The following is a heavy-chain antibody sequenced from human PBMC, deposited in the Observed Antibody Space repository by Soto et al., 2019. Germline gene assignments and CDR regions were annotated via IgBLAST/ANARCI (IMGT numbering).Heavy chain of an antibody. J-gene: IGHJ6*02. V-gene: IGHV4-39*01. D-gene: IGHD3-10*01. CDR3: ARQRGELGGFPYYYYYYGMDV. Sequence: PSETLSLTCTVSGGSISSSSYYWGWIRQPPGKGLEWIGSIYYSGSTCYNPSLKSRVTISVDTSKNQFSLKLSSVTAADTAVYYCARQRGELGGFPYYYYYYGMDVWGQGTTVTVSS. CDR2: IYYSGST. CDR1: GGSISSSSYY.